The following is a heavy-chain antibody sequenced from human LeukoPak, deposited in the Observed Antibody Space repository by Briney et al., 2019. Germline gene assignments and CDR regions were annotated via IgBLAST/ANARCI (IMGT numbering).Heavy chain of an antibody. D-gene: IGHD2-15*01. Sequence: SGGSLRLSCAASGFTFSTYWMHWVRQAPGKGLVWVSRVNSDGSSTIYADSVKDRFTISRDNPKNTLYLQMNSLRADDTAVYYCTKGKSNCSGGACADYVDYGGQGTLVTVSS. V-gene: IGHV3-74*01. CDR1: GFTFSTYW. J-gene: IGHJ4*02. CDR3: TKGKSNCSGGACADYVDY. CDR2: VNSDGSST.